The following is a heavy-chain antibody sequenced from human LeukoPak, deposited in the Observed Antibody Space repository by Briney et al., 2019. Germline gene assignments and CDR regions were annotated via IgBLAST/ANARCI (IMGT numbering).Heavy chain of an antibody. V-gene: IGHV4-61*02. CDR3: ARELEYSSSSPIDY. CDR2: IYTSGST. CDR1: GGSISSGSYY. D-gene: IGHD6-6*01. Sequence: SQTLSLTCTVSGGSISSGSYYWRWIRQPAGKGLEWIGRIYTSGSTNYNPSLKSRVTISVDTSKNPFSLKLSSVTAADTAVYYCARELEYSSSSPIDYWGQGTLVTVSS. J-gene: IGHJ4*02.